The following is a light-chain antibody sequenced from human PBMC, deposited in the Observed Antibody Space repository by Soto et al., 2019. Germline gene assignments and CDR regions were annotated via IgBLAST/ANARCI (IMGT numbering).Light chain of an antibody. CDR3: QSYDTSLSGVI. Sequence: QSVLTQTPSVSGAPGQKITMSCTGSSSNIGAGYDVHWYQQLPGAAPRLLIYADNDRPSGVPDRFSASNSGTSASLAITGLKDEDEAVYYCQSYDTSLSGVIFGAGTKLTVL. CDR1: SSNIGAGYD. CDR2: ADN. J-gene: IGLJ2*01. V-gene: IGLV1-40*01.